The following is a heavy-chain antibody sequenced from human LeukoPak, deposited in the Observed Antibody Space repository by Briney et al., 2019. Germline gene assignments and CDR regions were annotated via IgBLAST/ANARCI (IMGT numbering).Heavy chain of an antibody. Sequence: SETLSLTCTVSGGSISSNSYYWGWIRQPPGKGLEWIGNIYYSGSTYYNPSLKSRVTISIDTSRNQFSMNLNSVTAADTAVYYCAKGAGPPWFDPWGQGTLVTVSS. J-gene: IGHJ5*02. V-gene: IGHV4-39*07. CDR3: AKGAGPPWFDP. CDR2: IYYSGST. CDR1: GGSISSNSYY. D-gene: IGHD6-19*01.